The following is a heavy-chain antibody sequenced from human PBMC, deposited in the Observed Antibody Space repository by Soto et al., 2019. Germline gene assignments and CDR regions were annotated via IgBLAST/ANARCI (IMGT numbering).Heavy chain of an antibody. J-gene: IGHJ6*02. CDR3: TTATFVRGYEWSYYYYGLDV. Sequence: EVQLVESGGGLVKPGGSLRLSCAASGFTFSNAWMNWVRQAPGKGLEWVGRIKSKTDGGTTDYAAPVKGRFTISRDDSKNTLYLQMNSLKTKDTDVYCCTTATFVRGYEWSYYYYGLDVWGQGTTVTVSS. V-gene: IGHV3-15*07. CDR1: GFTFSNAW. CDR2: IKSKTDGGTT. D-gene: IGHD5-12*01.